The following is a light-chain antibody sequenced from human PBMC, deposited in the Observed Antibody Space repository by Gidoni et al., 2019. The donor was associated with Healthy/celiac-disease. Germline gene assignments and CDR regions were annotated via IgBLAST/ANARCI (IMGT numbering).Light chain of an antibody. Sequence: TLTLTFGLRSGSVSTSYSPSYYQQTPDHAPLTLFYSTNPRSSGVPGRFSGSILGTTAALTITAAPADDESDYCCVLYMGSSAWVFGGGTKLTVL. CDR3: VLYMGSSAWV. CDR2: STN. J-gene: IGLJ3*02. V-gene: IGLV8-61*01. CDR1: SGSVSTSYS.